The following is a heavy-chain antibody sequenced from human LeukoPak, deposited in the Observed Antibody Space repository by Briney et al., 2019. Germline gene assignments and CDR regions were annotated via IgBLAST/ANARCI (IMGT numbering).Heavy chain of an antibody. CDR1: GFTFSSYA. CDR3: ARDRPTGASRLFVVQ. D-gene: IGHD2-15*01. Sequence: GGSLRLSCTASGFTFSSYAMTWVRQAPGKGLEWVSSMSSGGTYLYYADSVSGRFTISRDNAKNSLYLVMKSLRAEDTATYFCARDRPTGASRLFVVQWGQGTLVSVSS. V-gene: IGHV3-21*04. CDR2: MSSGGTYL. J-gene: IGHJ4*02.